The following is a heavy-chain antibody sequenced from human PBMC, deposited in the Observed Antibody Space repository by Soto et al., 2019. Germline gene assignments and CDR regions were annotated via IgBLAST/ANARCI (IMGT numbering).Heavy chain of an antibody. CDR1: GATYSNSA. Sequence: SSVKVSCKASGATYSNSAISWVRQAPGQGLEWMGGINPILGIPDYAHKFQGRVTITADESTNTVYMDLGSLRSEDTALYFCARGGVDVVATSAVDYWGQGTLVTVSS. D-gene: IGHD5-12*01. CDR3: ARGGVDVVATSAVDY. V-gene: IGHV1-69*10. CDR2: INPILGIP. J-gene: IGHJ4*02.